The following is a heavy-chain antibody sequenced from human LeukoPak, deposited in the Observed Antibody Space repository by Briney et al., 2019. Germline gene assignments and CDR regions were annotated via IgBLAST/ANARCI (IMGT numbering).Heavy chain of an antibody. CDR3: ARDRAYGSGSYYKWGGYYYGMDV. V-gene: IGHV3-21*01. J-gene: IGHJ6*02. Sequence: GGSLRLSCAASGFTFSSYSMNWVRQAPGKGLEWVSSISSSSSYIYYADSVKGRFTISRDNAKNSLYLQMNSLRAEDTAVYYCARDRAYGSGSYYKWGGYYYGMDVWGQGTTVTVSS. CDR2: ISSSSSYI. CDR1: GFTFSSYS. D-gene: IGHD3-10*01.